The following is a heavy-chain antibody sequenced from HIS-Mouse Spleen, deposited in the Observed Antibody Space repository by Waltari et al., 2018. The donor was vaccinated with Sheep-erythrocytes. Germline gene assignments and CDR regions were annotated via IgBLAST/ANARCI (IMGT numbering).Heavy chain of an antibody. CDR3: AHRQSAAAGTFNWFDP. D-gene: IGHD6-13*01. CDR1: GFSLSTSGVG. V-gene: IGHV2-5*01. CDR2: MYWNDDK. J-gene: IGHJ5*02. Sequence: QITLKESGPTLVKPTQTLTLTCTFSGFSLSTSGVGVGWIRQPPGKALEWLAAMYWNDDKRYSPSLKSRLTITKDTSKNQVVLTMTNMDPVDTATYYCAHRQSAAAGTFNWFDPWGQGTLVTVSS.